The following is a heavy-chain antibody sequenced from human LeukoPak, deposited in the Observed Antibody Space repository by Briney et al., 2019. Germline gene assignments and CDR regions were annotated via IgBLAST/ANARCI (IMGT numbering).Heavy chain of an antibody. CDR3: ASTRTDIVVVPAANWWFDP. CDR1: GGSISSGSYY. CDR2: IYTSGST. V-gene: IGHV4-61*02. J-gene: IGHJ5*02. D-gene: IGHD2-2*01. Sequence: SETLSLTCTVSGGSISSGSYYWSWIRQPAGKGLEWIGRIYTSGSTNYNPSLKSRVTISVDTSKNQFSLKLSSVTAADTAVYYCASTRTDIVVVPAANWWFDPWGQGTLVTVSS.